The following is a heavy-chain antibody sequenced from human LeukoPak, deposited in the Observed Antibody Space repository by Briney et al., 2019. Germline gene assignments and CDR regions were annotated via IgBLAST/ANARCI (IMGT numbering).Heavy chain of an antibody. CDR2: IWYDGTKT. CDR1: GFTFSNFG. CDR3: AKDAPSYYGSGSYYNDLGGMDV. J-gene: IGHJ6*04. V-gene: IGHV3-33*06. D-gene: IGHD3-10*01. Sequence: PGGSLRLSCAASGFTFSNFGMHWVRQAPGKGLEWVAVIWYDGTKTYYGESVRGRFTISRDNSKNTLYLQMNSLRAEDTAVYYCAKDAPSYYGSGSYYNDLGGMDVWGKGTTVTVSS.